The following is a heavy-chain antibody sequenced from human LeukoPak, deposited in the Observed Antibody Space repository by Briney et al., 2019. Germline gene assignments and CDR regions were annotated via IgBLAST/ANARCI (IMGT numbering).Heavy chain of an antibody. J-gene: IGHJ3*02. Sequence: PGGSLRLSCAASGFTFSAHYMDWVRQAPGKGLEWVSAVSGSGGSTYYADSVKGRFTISRDNSKNTLYLQMNSLRAEDTALYYCAKVGGAMIDAFDIWGQGTMVTVSS. D-gene: IGHD3-22*01. CDR1: GFTFSAHY. V-gene: IGHV3-23*01. CDR3: AKVGGAMIDAFDI. CDR2: VSGSGGST.